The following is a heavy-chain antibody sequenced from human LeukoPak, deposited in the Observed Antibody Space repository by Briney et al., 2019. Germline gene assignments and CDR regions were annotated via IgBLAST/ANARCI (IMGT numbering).Heavy chain of an antibody. V-gene: IGHV4-34*01. D-gene: IGHD6-13*01. Sequence: SETLSLTCAVSGGSFSGYYWSWIRQPPGKGLEWIGEINHSGSTNYNPSLKSRVTISVDTSKNQFSLKLSSVTAADTAVYYCASLRGAYSSSWTAFDIWGQGTMVTVSS. CDR1: GGSFSGYY. J-gene: IGHJ3*02. CDR2: INHSGST. CDR3: ASLRGAYSSSWTAFDI.